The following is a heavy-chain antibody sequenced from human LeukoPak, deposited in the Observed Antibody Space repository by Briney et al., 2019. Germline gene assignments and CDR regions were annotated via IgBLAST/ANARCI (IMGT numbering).Heavy chain of an antibody. Sequence: GGSLRLSCAASGFTFSSYGVHWVRQAPGRGLEWVAFISYDGSNEYYAGSVKGRFTISRDNSKNTLYLQMNSLRAEDTAVYYCAKVSSSGTAYNWFDPWGQGTLVAVSS. D-gene: IGHD6-13*01. CDR1: GFTFSSYG. V-gene: IGHV3-30*18. CDR3: AKVSSSGTAYNWFDP. J-gene: IGHJ5*02. CDR2: ISYDGSNE.